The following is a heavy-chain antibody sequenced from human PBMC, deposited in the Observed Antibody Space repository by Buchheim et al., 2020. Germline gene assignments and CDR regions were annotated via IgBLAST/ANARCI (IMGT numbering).Heavy chain of an antibody. CDR2: IKPDGSDK. CDR1: GFTFSNHW. J-gene: IGHJ2*01. Sequence: EVQLVESGGGLVQPGGSLRLSCAASGFTFSNHWMTWVRQAPGKGLEWVANIKPDGSDKYYVDSVKGRFTISRDNAKKSLFLQMNSLRAEDTAVYYCAKEDWYFDLWGRGTL. V-gene: IGHV3-7*01. CDR3: AKEDWYFDL.